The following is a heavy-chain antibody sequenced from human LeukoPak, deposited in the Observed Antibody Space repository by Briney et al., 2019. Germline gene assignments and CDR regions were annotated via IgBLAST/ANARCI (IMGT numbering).Heavy chain of an antibody. V-gene: IGHV3-23*01. J-gene: IGHJ5*02. Sequence: HPGGSLRLSCAASGFTFSSYAMSWVRQAPGKGLEWVSAISGSGGSTYYAASVKGRFTISRDNSKNTLYLQMNSLRAEDTAVYYCARGLGYYYDSSGYGTNWFDPWGQGTLVTVSS. CDR1: GFTFSSYA. CDR2: ISGSGGST. D-gene: IGHD3-22*01. CDR3: ARGLGYYYDSSGYGTNWFDP.